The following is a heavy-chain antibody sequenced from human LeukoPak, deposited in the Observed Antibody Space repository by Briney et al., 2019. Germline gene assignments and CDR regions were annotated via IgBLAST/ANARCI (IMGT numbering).Heavy chain of an antibody. CDR2: IIPSGHTT. CDR3: AKDDRWLQFCC. J-gene: IGHJ4*02. D-gene: IGHD5-24*01. V-gene: IGHV3-23*01. Sequence: GSLRLSCVASGFTFSSHGMNWVRQAPGKGLEWVSGIIPSGHTTYYADSVRGRFTISRDNSRNTVYLQMNSLRAEDTAVYYCAKDDRWLQFCCWGQGTLVTVSS. CDR1: GFTFSSHG.